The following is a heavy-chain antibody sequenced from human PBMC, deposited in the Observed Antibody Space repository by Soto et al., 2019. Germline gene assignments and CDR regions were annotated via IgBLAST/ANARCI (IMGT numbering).Heavy chain of an antibody. Sequence: QVRLQESGPGLVKPSETLSLTCTVSGGSVSSYYWSWIRQPPGKGLEWIGHIYNSGSTSYNFSLRGRVTIPVDTSKSQLSLTLSSVTAAHTAVYYCARVRDCSGGTCYSWWFDPWGQGNLVPVSS. J-gene: IGHJ5*02. CDR2: IYNSGST. CDR1: GGSVSSYY. CDR3: ARVRDCSGGTCYSWWFDP. D-gene: IGHD2-15*01. V-gene: IGHV4-59*02.